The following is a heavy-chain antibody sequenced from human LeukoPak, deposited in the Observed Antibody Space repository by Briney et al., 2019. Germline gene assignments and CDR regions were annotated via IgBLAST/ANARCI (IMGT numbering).Heavy chain of an antibody. CDR1: GYTFTSYD. CDR2: MNPNSGNT. CDR3: ARVSTYFGVVTDFDY. D-gene: IGHD3-3*01. J-gene: IGHJ4*02. Sequence: ASVKVSCKASGYTFTSYDIHWVRQATGQGLEWMGWMNPNSGNTGYAQKFQGRVTMTRNTSISTAYMELSSLRSEDTAVYYCARVSTYFGVVTDFDYWGQGTLVTVSS. V-gene: IGHV1-8*01.